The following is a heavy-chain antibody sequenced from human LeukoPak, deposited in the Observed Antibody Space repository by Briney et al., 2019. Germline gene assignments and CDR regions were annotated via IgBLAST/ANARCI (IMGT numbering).Heavy chain of an antibody. J-gene: IGHJ6*02. V-gene: IGHV1-2*02. CDR1: GYTFTGYY. CDR3: ARVNVAARPPRDYYGMDV. D-gene: IGHD6-6*01. CDR2: INPNSGGT. Sequence: GASVKVSCKASGYTFTGYYMHWVRQAPGQGLEWMGWINPNSGGTNYAQKFQGRVTMTRDTSISTAYMELSRLRSDDTAVYYCARVNVAARPPRDYYGMDVWGQGTTVTVSS.